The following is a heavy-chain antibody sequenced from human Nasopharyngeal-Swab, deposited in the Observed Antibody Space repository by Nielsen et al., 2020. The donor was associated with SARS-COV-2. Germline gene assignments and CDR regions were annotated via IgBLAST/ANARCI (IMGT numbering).Heavy chain of an antibody. J-gene: IGHJ4*02. Sequence: SETMSLTCTVSSGSISSRSYYWGRIRQTPGMGLEWIGSIFYSGNTYYTPSLKSRVTISVDASKNQFSLKLTSVTAADTAVYYCARHVRQGLVLTDYWGQGTLVTVSS. CDR2: IFYSGNT. D-gene: IGHD3/OR15-3a*01. V-gene: IGHV4-39*01. CDR3: ARHVRQGLVLTDY. CDR1: SGSISSRSYY.